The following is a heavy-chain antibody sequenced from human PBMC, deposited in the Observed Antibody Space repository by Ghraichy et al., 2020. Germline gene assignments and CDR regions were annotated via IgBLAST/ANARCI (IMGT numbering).Heavy chain of an antibody. V-gene: IGHV4-59*01. CDR1: GGSISSYY. J-gene: IGHJ4*02. CDR2: IYYSGST. Sequence: SETLSLTCTVSGGSISSYYWSWIRQPPGKGLEWIGYIYYSGSTNYNPSLKSRVTISVDTSKNQFSLKLSSVTAADTAVYYCARAGITMVRGVIIPYYFDYWGQGTLVTVSS. CDR3: ARAGITMVRGVIIPYYFDY. D-gene: IGHD3-10*01.